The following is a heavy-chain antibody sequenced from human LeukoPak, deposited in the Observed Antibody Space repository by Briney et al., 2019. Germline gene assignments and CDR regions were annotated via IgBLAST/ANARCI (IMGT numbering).Heavy chain of an antibody. J-gene: IGHJ3*01. V-gene: IGHV4-31*03. CDR1: GGSISSGVSY. CDR3: ARDYRFDSGYDLLDAFDV. D-gene: IGHD5-12*01. CDR2: IYYSGSS. Sequence: SETLSHTCTVSGGSISSGVSYWSWIRQHPGKGLEWIAYIYYSGSSSYNPSLKSRVTISVDTSKNQFSLKLSSVTAADTAVYYCARDYRFDSGYDLLDAFDVWGQGTMVTVSS.